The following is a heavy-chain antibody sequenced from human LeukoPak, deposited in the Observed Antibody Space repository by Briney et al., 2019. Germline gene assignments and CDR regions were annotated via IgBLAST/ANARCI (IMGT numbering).Heavy chain of an antibody. J-gene: IGHJ6*02. V-gene: IGHV4-4*07. Sequence: PSETLSLTCTVSGASISSYYWSWIRQPAGSGLEWIGRISTSGTTNYNPSLKSRVSMSVDTSKNQFSLKLTSVTAADTAVYYCARDRWKSIVVVVPNYYYYGMDVWGQGTTVTVSS. CDR1: GASISSYY. D-gene: IGHD2-15*01. CDR2: ISTSGTT. CDR3: ARDRWKSIVVVVPNYYYYGMDV.